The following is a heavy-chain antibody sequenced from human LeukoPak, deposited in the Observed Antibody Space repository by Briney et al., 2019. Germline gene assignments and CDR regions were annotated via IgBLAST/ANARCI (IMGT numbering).Heavy chain of an antibody. CDR2: NSGGST. J-gene: IGHJ4*02. CDR1: GFTVSSNY. V-gene: IGHV3-66*01. Sequence: GGSLRLSCAASGFTVSSNYMTWVRQAPGKGLEWVSVNSGGSTYYADSVKGRFTISRDNSKNTLYLQMNSLRAEDTAVYYCARDEPSPDSTDLDYWGQGTLVTVSS. D-gene: IGHD2/OR15-2a*01. CDR3: ARDEPSPDSTDLDY.